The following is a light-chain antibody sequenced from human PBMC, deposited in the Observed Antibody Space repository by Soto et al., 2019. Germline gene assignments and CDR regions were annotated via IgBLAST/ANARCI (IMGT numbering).Light chain of an antibody. J-gene: IGKJ4*01. CDR2: HAT. V-gene: IGKV3-20*01. Sequence: EIVLTQSPGTLSLSPGERAALSCRASQSVGNNFLGWYQQKPGQSPRLLIYHATNRATGIPDRFSGTASGTAFTLTISRLEPEEFAVYYCHQYASSPLTFGGGTKVEIK. CDR1: QSVGNNF. CDR3: HQYASSPLT.